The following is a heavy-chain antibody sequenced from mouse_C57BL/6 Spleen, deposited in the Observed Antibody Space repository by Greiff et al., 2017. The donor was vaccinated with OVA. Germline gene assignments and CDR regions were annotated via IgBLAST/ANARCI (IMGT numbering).Heavy chain of an antibody. J-gene: IGHJ3*01. Sequence: QVQLKQPGAELVRPGSSVKLSCKASGYTFTSYWMHWVKQRPIQGLEWIGNIDPSDSETHYNQKFKDKATLTVDKSSSTAYMQLSSLTSEDSAVYYCARLDYYYGSSFFAYWGQGTLVTVSA. CDR1: GYTFTSYW. CDR2: IDPSDSET. V-gene: IGHV1-52*01. D-gene: IGHD1-1*01. CDR3: ARLDYYYGSSFFAY.